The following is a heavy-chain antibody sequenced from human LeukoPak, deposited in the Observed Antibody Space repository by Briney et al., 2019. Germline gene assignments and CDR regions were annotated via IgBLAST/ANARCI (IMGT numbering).Heavy chain of an antibody. CDR1: GFTFSSYA. D-gene: IGHD2-21*02. V-gene: IGHV3-23*01. J-gene: IGHJ4*02. Sequence: PGGSLRLSCAASGFTFSSYAMSWVRQAPGKGLEWVSAISGSGGSTYYADSVKGRFTISRDNSKNTLYLQMNSLRAEDTAVYYCAKVYLRSTRGDCYSCYFDYWGQGTLVTVSS. CDR2: ISGSGGST. CDR3: AKVYLRSTRGDCYSCYFDY.